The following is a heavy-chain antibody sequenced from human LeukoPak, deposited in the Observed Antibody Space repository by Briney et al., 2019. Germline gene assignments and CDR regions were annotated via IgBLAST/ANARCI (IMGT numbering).Heavy chain of an antibody. V-gene: IGHV3-48*02. D-gene: IGHD3-22*01. J-gene: IGHJ3*02. Sequence: GGSLRLSCAASGLTFSSYSLNWVRQAPGKGLEWVSYISPSSSTMYFADSVKGRFTISRDNAKNSLYLQMNSLRDEDTAVYYCARSSSSGYYFGAFDIWGQGTRVTVSS. CDR1: GLTFSSYS. CDR3: ARSSSSGYYFGAFDI. CDR2: ISPSSSTM.